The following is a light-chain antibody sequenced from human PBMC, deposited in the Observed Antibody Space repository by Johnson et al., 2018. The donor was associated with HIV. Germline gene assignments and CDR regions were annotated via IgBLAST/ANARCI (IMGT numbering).Light chain of an antibody. J-gene: IGLJ1*01. V-gene: IGLV1-51*01. CDR2: DNN. Sequence: QSVLTQPPSVSAAPRQKVTISCSGSSSNIGNNYVSWYQQLPGTAPKLLIYDNNKRPSGIPDRFSGSKSGTSATLGITGLQTGDEADYYCGTWDSSLCAGYVCVTWTKVTVL. CDR1: SSNIGNNY. CDR3: GTWDSSLCAGYV.